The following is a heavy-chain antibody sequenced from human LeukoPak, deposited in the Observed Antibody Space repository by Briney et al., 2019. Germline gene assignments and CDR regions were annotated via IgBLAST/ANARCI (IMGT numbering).Heavy chain of an antibody. Sequence: SVKVSCKASGGTFSSYAISWVRQAPGQGLEWMGGIIPIFGTANYAQKFQGRVTITTDESTGTAYMELSSLRSEDTAVYYCAKSWVSTVVTQAYGMDVWGQGTTVTVSS. D-gene: IGHD4-23*01. CDR2: IIPIFGTA. J-gene: IGHJ6*02. CDR1: GGTFSSYA. CDR3: AKSWVSTVVTQAYGMDV. V-gene: IGHV1-69*05.